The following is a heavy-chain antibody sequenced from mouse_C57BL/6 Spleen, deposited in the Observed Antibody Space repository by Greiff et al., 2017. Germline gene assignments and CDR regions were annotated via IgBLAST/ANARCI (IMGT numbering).Heavy chain of an antibody. CDR2: IDPSDSYT. J-gene: IGHJ2*01. CDR3: ARSVTTVVAFDY. D-gene: IGHD1-1*01. CDR1: GYTFTSYW. Sequence: VQLQQPGAELVMPGASVKLSCKASGYTFTSYWMHWVKQRPGQGLEWIGEIDPSDSYTNYNQKFNGKSTLTVDKSSSTAYMQLSSLTAEDSAVYCCARSVTTVVAFDYWGQGTTLTVSS. V-gene: IGHV1-69*01.